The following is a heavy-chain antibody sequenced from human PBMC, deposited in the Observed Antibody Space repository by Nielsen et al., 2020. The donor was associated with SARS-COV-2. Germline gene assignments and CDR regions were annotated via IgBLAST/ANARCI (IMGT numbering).Heavy chain of an antibody. CDR1: GFTFSRHI. V-gene: IGHV3-48*04. J-gene: IGHJ6*02. D-gene: IGHD1-14*01. CDR3: ARDLWADLTRVYYYYGMDV. Sequence: GGSLRLSCAASGFTFSRHIMNWVRQAPGKGLEWVSSISGSSSTIYYTDSVKGRFTISRDNAKNSLYLQMNSLRAEDTAVYYCARDLWADLTRVYYYYGMDVWGQGTTVTVSS. CDR2: ISGSSSTI.